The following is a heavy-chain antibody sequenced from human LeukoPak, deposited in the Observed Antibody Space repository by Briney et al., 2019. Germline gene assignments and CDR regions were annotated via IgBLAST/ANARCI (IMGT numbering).Heavy chain of an antibody. D-gene: IGHD6-13*01. CDR3: ARDAIIAAAGPLL. J-gene: IGHJ4*02. CDR1: GFTFSSYA. V-gene: IGHV3-30-3*01. CDR2: ISYDGSNK. Sequence: GRSLRLSCAASGFTFSSYAMHWVRQAPGKGLEWVAVISYDGSNKYYADSVKGRFTISRDNSKNTLYLQMNSLRAEDTAVYYCARDAIIAAAGPLLWGQGTLVTVSS.